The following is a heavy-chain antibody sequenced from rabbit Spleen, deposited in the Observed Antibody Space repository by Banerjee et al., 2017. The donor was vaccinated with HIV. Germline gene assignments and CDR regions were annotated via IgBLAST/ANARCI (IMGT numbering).Heavy chain of an antibody. CDR1: GFSFTDKDA. CDR2: INTITGKT. J-gene: IGHJ3*01. D-gene: IGHD1-1*01. Sequence: QEQLEESGGGPVKPDGSLTLNCTASGFSFTDKDAMCWGRQAPGKGLEWIGCINTITGKTVYATWARGRFTISRASSTTVFLQMTSLTAADTATYFCARDLPDIIGWNFGFWGQGTLVTVS. CDR3: ARDLPDIIGWNFGF. V-gene: IGHV1S45*01.